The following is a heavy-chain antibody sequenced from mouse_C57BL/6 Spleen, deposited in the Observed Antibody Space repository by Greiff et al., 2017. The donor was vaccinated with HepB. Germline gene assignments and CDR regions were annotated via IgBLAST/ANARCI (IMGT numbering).Heavy chain of an antibody. V-gene: IGHV1-61*01. D-gene: IGHD3-2*02. CDR2: IYPSDSET. Sequence: QVQLQQPGAELVRPGSSVKLSCKASGYTFTSYWMDWVKQRPGQGLEWIGNIYPSDSETHYNQKFKDKATLTVDKSSSTAYMQLSSLTSEDSAVYYCARLDSSGYFAYWGQGTLVTVSA. CDR3: ARLDSSGYFAY. J-gene: IGHJ3*01. CDR1: GYTFTSYW.